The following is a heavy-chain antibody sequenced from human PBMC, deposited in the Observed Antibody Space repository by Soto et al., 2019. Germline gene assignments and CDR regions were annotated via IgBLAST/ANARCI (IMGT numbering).Heavy chain of an antibody. V-gene: IGHV4-34*01. D-gene: IGHD3-10*01. CDR1: GGSFSGYY. CDR3: ARVGPRRAYYYGSGSYRSFDY. J-gene: IGHJ4*02. CDR2: INHSGST. Sequence: PSETLSLTCAVYGGSFSGYYWSWIRQPPGKGLEWIGEINHSGSTNYNPSLKSRVTISVDTSKNQFSLKLSSVTAADTAVYYCARVGPRRAYYYGSGSYRSFDYWGQGTLVTVSS.